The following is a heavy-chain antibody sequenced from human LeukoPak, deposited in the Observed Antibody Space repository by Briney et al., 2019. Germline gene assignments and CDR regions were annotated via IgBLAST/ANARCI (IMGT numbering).Heavy chain of an antibody. CDR1: GYTFTSYD. CDR2: TNPNSGYT. CDR3: ARVAGSIDY. D-gene: IGHD6-19*01. V-gene: IGHV1-8*03. J-gene: IGHJ4*02. Sequence: GAPVKVSCKASGYTFTSYDINWVRQATGQGLEWMGWTNPNSGYTGYAQKFQGRVTITRNTAISTAYMELSSLRSEDTAVYYCARVAGSIDYWGQGTLVTVSS.